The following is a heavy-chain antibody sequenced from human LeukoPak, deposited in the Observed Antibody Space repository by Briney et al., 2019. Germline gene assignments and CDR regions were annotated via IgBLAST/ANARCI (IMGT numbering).Heavy chain of an antibody. V-gene: IGHV3-21*01. D-gene: IGHD2-15*01. Sequence: GGSLRLSCAASGFTFSRYTINWVRQAPGKGLEWVSYISSNGASIYYADSMEGRFTISRDNAKNSLSLQMDSLRAEDTAIYYCAREGGRGSSNLDYFDYWGQGMLVTVSS. CDR3: AREGGRGSSNLDYFDY. J-gene: IGHJ4*02. CDR2: ISSNGASI. CDR1: GFTFSRYT.